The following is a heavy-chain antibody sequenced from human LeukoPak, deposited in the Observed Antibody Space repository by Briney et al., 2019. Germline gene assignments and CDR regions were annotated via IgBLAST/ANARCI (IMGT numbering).Heavy chain of an antibody. CDR3: ATGRDGYPEAFDY. D-gene: IGHD5-24*01. V-gene: IGHV1-69*04. CDR1: GGTFNTYA. Sequence: GVSVKVSCKASGGTFNTYAISWVRQAPGQGLEWMGRIIPILGIVNYAQKFQGRVTITADKSTSTAYMDLSSLRSEDTAVYYCATGRDGYPEAFDYWGQGTLVTVSS. J-gene: IGHJ4*02. CDR2: IIPILGIV.